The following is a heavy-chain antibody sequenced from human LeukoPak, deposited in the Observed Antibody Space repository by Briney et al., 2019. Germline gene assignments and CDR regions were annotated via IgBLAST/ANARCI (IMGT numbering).Heavy chain of an antibody. J-gene: IGHJ4*02. V-gene: IGHV3-64*02. CDR3: AKNAHRAAAGPGLGYYFDY. CDR2: ISTNGDST. D-gene: IGHD6-13*01. CDR1: GFTFNNYV. Sequence: GGSLRLSCAASGFTFNNYVMNWVRQAPGKGLEYVSAISTNGDSTYYADSVKGRFTISRDNAKNSLYLQMNSLRAEDMALYYCAKNAHRAAAGPGLGYYFDYWGQGTLVTVSS.